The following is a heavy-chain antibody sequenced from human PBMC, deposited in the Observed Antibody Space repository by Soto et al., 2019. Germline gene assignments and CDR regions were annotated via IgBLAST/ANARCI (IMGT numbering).Heavy chain of an antibody. CDR3: ARDRSRDKDGSWFDP. J-gene: IGHJ5*02. D-gene: IGHD3-10*01. CDR2: IWYDGSNK. CDR1: GFTFSSYG. V-gene: IGHV3-33*01. Sequence: GGSLRLSCAASGFTFSSYGMHWVRQAPGKGLEWVAVIWYDGSNKYYADSVKGRFTISRDNSKNTLYLQMNSLRAEDTAVYYCARDRSRDKDGSWFDPWGQGTLVTVSS.